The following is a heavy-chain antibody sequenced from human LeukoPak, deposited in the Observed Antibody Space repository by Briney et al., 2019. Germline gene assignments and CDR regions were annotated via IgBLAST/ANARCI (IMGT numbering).Heavy chain of an antibody. CDR1: GFTFNTYN. D-gene: IGHD6-6*01. Sequence: GGSLRLSCAASGFTFNTYNMNWVRQAPGKGLEWVSAISGSGGSTYYADSVKGRFTISRDNSKNTLYLQMNSLRAEDTAVYYCAKDDKPLRPEHFDYWGQGTLVTVSS. CDR2: ISGSGGST. CDR3: AKDDKPLRPEHFDY. J-gene: IGHJ4*02. V-gene: IGHV3-23*01.